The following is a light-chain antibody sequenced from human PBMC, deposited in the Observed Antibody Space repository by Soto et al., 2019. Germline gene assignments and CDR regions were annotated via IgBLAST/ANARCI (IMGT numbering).Light chain of an antibody. J-gene: IGKJ4*02. CDR2: GAS. CDR1: QSVSKNV. Sequence: EIVLTQSPATLSLSPGERATLSCRASQSVSKNVLAWYQQKPGQAPRLLIRGASNRATVIPDRCTGSASGTDLTLTIARLEPEDFAVYFCQQYGSSPSTFGGGTKVAIK. V-gene: IGKV3-20*01. CDR3: QQYGSSPST.